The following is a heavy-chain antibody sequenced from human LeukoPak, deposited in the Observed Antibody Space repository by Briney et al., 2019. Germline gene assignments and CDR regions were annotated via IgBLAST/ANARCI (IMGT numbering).Heavy chain of an antibody. V-gene: IGHV3-23*01. CDR1: GFTFSSYA. J-gene: IGHJ4*02. Sequence: GGSLRLSCAASGFTFSSYAMSWVRQAPGKGLEWVSAISGSGGSTYYADSVKGRFTISRDNAKNSLYLQMNSLRAEDTAVYYCASLPGRIAVAVDYWGQGTLVTVSS. CDR3: ASLPGRIAVAVDY. D-gene: IGHD6-19*01. CDR2: ISGSGGST.